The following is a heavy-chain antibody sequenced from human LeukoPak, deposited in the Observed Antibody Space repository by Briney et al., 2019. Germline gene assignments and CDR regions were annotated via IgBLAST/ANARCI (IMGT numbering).Heavy chain of an antibody. J-gene: IGHJ6*02. Sequence: GASVKVSCKASGYSFNSYKMHWVRQAPGQGLDWMGIINPSDGWTSYAQNFQGRVTMTRDTSTSTVYMELSSLRSEDTAVYYCARDSSNWSTDVWGQGTTVTVSS. D-gene: IGHD6-13*01. CDR2: INPSDGWT. CDR3: ARDSSNWSTDV. V-gene: IGHV1-46*02. CDR1: GYSFNSYK.